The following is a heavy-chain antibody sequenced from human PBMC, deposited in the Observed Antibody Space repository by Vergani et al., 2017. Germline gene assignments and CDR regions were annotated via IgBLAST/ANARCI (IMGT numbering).Heavy chain of an antibody. Sequence: QVQLVQSGAEVKKPGSSVKVSCKASGGTFSSYTISWVRQAPGQGLEWMGRIIPILGIANYAQKFQGRVTITADKSTSTAYMELSSLRSEDTAVYYCARAGEWLLWDYMDVWGKGTTVTVSS. V-gene: IGHV1-69*02. CDR3: ARAGEWLLWDYMDV. CDR1: GGTFSSYT. J-gene: IGHJ6*03. CDR2: IIPILGIA. D-gene: IGHD3-3*01.